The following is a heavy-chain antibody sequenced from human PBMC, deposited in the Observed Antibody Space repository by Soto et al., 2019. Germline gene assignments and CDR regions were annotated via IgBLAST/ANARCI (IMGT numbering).Heavy chain of an antibody. D-gene: IGHD2-2*01. CDR2: IYSSGSA. CDR1: GGSISSYY. J-gene: IGHJ6*02. Sequence: SETLSLTCIISGGSISSYYWSWIRQPAGKGLEWIGRIYSSGSANYSPSLKSRVTMSVDTSKNQFSLKLSSVTAADTALYYCARDHSYCSGTTCHESYGMDVWGQGTTVTVSS. V-gene: IGHV4-4*07. CDR3: ARDHSYCSGTTCHESYGMDV.